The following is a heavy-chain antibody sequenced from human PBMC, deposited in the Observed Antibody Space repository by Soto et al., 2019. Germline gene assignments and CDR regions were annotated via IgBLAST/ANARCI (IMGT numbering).Heavy chain of an antibody. CDR3: ARATYSGSYYHYYGMDV. CDR1: GGSISSYY. V-gene: IGHV4-59*01. D-gene: IGHD1-26*01. J-gene: IGHJ6*02. Sequence: SETLSLTCTVSGGSISSYYWSWIRQPPGKGLEWIGYIYYSGSTNYNPSLKSRVTISVDTSKNQFSLKLSSVTAADTAVYYCARATYSGSYYHYYGMDVWGQGTTVTVS. CDR2: IYYSGST.